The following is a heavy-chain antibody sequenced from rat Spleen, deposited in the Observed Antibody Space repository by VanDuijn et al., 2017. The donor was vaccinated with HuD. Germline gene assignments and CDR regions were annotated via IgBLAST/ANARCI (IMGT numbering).Heavy chain of an antibody. J-gene: IGHJ2*01. D-gene: IGHD1-2*01. CDR2: ISNGGGNT. CDR1: GFTFSDYY. Sequence: EVQLVESDGGLVQPGRSLKLSCAASGFTFSDYYMAWVRQAPTKGLEWVASISNGGGNTYYRDSVKGRFTISRDNAKSTLYLQMDSLRSEDTATYYCARPDYSRFDYWGQGVVVTVSS. CDR3: ARPDYSRFDY. V-gene: IGHV5-25*01.